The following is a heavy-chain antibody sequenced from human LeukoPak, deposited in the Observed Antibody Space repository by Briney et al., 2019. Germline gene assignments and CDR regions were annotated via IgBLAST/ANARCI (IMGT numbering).Heavy chain of an antibody. V-gene: IGHV3-64D*09. CDR3: VKDLSGWYSFDY. D-gene: IGHD6-19*01. J-gene: IGHJ4*02. CDR1: GFTFSSCA. Sequence: GGSLRLCCSASGFTFSSCAMHWVRQAPGMGLEYVSGINDYGTTTHYGDSVRGRVTISRDDSKNTVHLQMSSLRAEDTAVYYCVKDLSGWYSFDYWGQGTLVTVSS. CDR2: INDYGTTT.